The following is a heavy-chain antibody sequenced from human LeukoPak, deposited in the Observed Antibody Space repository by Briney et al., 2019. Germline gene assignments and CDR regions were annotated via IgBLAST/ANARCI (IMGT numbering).Heavy chain of an antibody. CDR2: IYHSGST. CDR1: GYSISSGYY. CDR3: AREQFHFLTGPGGFDP. D-gene: IGHD3/OR15-3a*01. Sequence: SETLSLTCTVSGYSISSGYYWGWIRQPPGKGLEWIGSIYHSGSTYYNPSLKSRVTISVDTSKNQFSLKLSSVTAADTAVYYCAREQFHFLTGPGGFDPWGQGTLVTVSS. V-gene: IGHV4-38-2*02. J-gene: IGHJ5*02.